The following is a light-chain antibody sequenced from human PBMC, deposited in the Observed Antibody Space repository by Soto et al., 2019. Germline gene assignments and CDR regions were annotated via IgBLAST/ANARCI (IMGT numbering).Light chain of an antibody. J-gene: IGLJ1*01. Sequence: QSVLTQPPSASGSPGQSVTISCTGTSSDVGNYNYVSWYQQHPGKAPKLMIYEVFKRPSGVPDRFSGSKSGNTASLTVSGLQAEDEADYYCSSYAGSNNYVFGTGTKATVL. CDR1: SSDVGNYNY. CDR3: SSYAGSNNYV. V-gene: IGLV2-8*01. CDR2: EVF.